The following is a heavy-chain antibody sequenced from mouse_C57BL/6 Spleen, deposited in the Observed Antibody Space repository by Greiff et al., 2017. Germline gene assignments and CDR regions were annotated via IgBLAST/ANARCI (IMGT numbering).Heavy chain of an antibody. CDR3: ARGDDGGAMDY. CDR1: GFTFSSYT. D-gene: IGHD2-3*01. J-gene: IGHJ4*01. V-gene: IGHV5-9*01. CDR2: ISGGGGNT. Sequence: EVQVVESGGGLVKPGGSLKLSCAASGFTFSSYTMSWVRQTPEKRLEWVATISGGGGNTYYPDSVKGQFTISRDNAKNTLYLQMSSLRSEDTAFYYCARGDDGGAMDYWGQGTSVTVSS.